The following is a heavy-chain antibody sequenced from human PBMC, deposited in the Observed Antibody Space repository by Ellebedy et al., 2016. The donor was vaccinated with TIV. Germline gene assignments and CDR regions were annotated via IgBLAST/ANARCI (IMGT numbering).Heavy chain of an antibody. Sequence: MLSETLSLTCTVSGGSIGSYYWSWIRQPPGKGLEWIGYISYSGSPNYNPSLKSRVTISVDTSKNQFSLKLNSVTAADTAVYYCARVVWQQPVSYAFDIWGQGTMVTVSS. CDR1: GGSIGSYY. V-gene: IGHV4-59*01. D-gene: IGHD6-13*01. CDR2: ISYSGSP. CDR3: ARVVWQQPVSYAFDI. J-gene: IGHJ3*02.